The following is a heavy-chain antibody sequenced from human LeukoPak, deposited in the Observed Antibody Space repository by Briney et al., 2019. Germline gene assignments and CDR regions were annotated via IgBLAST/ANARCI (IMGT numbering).Heavy chain of an antibody. V-gene: IGHV3-53*01. CDR3: ARVRLDRSERNLDAFEN. D-gene: IGHD1-14*01. J-gene: IGHJ3*02. CDR1: GFTVSSNY. CDR2: IYSGGST. Sequence: GGCLRLSCAASGFTVSSNYMSWVRQAPGKGLEWVSSIYSGGSTYYADSVKGRFTISRDNSKNTVYLQMNSLRAEDTAVYFCARVRLDRSERNLDAFENWGQGTMVTDSS.